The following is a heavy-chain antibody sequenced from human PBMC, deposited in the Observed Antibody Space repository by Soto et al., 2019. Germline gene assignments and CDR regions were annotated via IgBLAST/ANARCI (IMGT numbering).Heavy chain of an antibody. D-gene: IGHD2-2*03. V-gene: IGHV4-31*01. CDR1: GGSISSGGYY. J-gene: IGHJ4*02. Sequence: QVQLQESGPGLVKPSQTLSLTCTVSGGSISSGGYYWSWIRQHPGKGLEWIGYISYSGNTYYSPSLKSLVTISVDTSKNQFSLKLDSLTAADTAVYSCARSGFCTSASCYARYYFDCWGQGTLVTVSS. CDR2: ISYSGNT. CDR3: ARSGFCTSASCYARYYFDC.